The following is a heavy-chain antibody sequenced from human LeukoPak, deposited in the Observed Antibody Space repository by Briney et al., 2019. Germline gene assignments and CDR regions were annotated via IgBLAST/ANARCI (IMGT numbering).Heavy chain of an antibody. CDR1: GFTFSMYW. Sequence: EGSLRLSCAASGFTFSMYWMSWVRQAPGKGLEWVANIKEDGSEKYYVDSVKGRFTVSRDNTKNSLYLQMNSLRVEDTAVYYCARIGYRSSTFDYWGQGTPVTVSS. D-gene: IGHD6-6*01. V-gene: IGHV3-7*05. J-gene: IGHJ4*02. CDR3: ARIGYRSSTFDY. CDR2: IKEDGSEK.